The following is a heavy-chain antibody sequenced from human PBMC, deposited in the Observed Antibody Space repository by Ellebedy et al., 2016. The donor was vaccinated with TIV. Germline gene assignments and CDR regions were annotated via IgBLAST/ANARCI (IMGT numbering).Heavy chain of an antibody. CDR3: ARESDYDILTGSRRDYYYGMDV. CDR1: GFTFSSYS. D-gene: IGHD3-9*01. CDR2: ISSSSSTI. Sequence: GESLKISXAASGFTFSSYSMNWVRQAPGKGLEWVSYISSSSSTIYYADSVKGRFTISRDNAKNSLYLQMNSLRAEDTAVYYCARESDYDILTGSRRDYYYGMDVWGQGTTVTVSS. J-gene: IGHJ6*02. V-gene: IGHV3-48*04.